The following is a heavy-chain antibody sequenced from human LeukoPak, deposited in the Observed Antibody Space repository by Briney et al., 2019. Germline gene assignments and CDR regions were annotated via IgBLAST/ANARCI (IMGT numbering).Heavy chain of an antibody. J-gene: IGHJ5*02. D-gene: IGHD2-2*01. CDR2: ISSDGIKE. CDR3: AKGPGRYCSSTSCQQYNWFDP. V-gene: IGHV3-30*04. Sequence: GGSLRLSCAASGFTFSHYGIHWVRQTPGKGLEWVAAISSDGIKEHYADSVKGRFTISRDNSKNTLYLQMNSLRAEDTAVYYCAKGPGRYCSSTSCQQYNWFDPWGQGTLVTVSS. CDR1: GFTFSHYG.